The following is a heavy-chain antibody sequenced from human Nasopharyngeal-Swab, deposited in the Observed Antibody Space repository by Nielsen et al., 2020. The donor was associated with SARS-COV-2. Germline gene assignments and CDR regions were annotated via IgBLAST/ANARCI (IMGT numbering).Heavy chain of an antibody. V-gene: IGHV4-38-2*01. CDR3: ARHLSDVDSPVVPWFDP. J-gene: IGHJ5*02. D-gene: IGHD3-22*01. Sequence: SETLSLTCAISGDSVTSYYWGWIRQPPGKGLEWIGSMYHSGHTYHNLSLKSRVTISVDTSRNQVSLNLTSVTAADTAVYYCARHLSDVDSPVVPWFDPWGQGTLVTVSS. CDR2: MYHSGHT. CDR1: GDSVTSYY.